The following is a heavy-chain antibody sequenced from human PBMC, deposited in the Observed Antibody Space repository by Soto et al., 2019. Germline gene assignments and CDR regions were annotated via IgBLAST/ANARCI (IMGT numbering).Heavy chain of an antibody. CDR1: GGTFSTSA. J-gene: IGHJ6*02. CDR3: ARDKDRLQLGGNYYYLLDV. Sequence: QVQLVQSGAEVKKPGSSVKVSCKTSGGTFSTSAISWVRQAPGQGLEWVGGIMPVFPTPDYAQNFQGRVTITADYSTTTAYLELTSLRADDTAVYYCARDKDRLQLGGNYYYLLDVWGQGTAITVSS. D-gene: IGHD1-1*01. CDR2: IMPVFPTP. V-gene: IGHV1-69*12.